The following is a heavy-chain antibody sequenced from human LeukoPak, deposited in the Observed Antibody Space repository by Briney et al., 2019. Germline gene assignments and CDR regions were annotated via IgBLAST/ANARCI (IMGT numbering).Heavy chain of an antibody. CDR1: GGTFSSYA. V-gene: IGHV1-69*04. Sequence: GASVKVSCKASGGTFSSYAIGWVRQATGQGLEWMGRIIPILGIANYAQKFQGRVTITADKSTSTAYMELSSLRSEDTAVYYCARDAETDDYHDSSGYYYDYWGQGTLVTVSS. J-gene: IGHJ4*02. D-gene: IGHD3-22*01. CDR3: ARDAETDDYHDSSGYYYDY. CDR2: IIPILGIA.